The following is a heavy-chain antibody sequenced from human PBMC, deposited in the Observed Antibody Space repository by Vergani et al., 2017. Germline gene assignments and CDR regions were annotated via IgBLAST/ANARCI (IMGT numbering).Heavy chain of an antibody. CDR2: IYRTGRT. D-gene: IGHD3-9*01. CDR3: ARRSGIVYDIFSGTQYFFDF. J-gene: IGHJ4*02. V-gene: IGHV4-38-2*01. CDR1: GFSIDNGYY. Sequence: QLQLQESGPGLVKPSETLSLTCAVSGFSIDNGYYWDWIRQPPGKRLEWIGSIYRTGRTHFNPSLKSRVTISVDTSNNHFSRRLNSLTAADTAVYYCARRSGIVYDIFSGTQYFFDFWGQGTLVTVFS.